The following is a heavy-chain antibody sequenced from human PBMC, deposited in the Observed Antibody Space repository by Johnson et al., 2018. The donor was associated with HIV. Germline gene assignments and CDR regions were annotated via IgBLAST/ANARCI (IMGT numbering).Heavy chain of an antibody. CDR1: GFSFSDYF. V-gene: IGHV3-11*04. CDR3: AKTTRGNWGSCFDI. CDR2: ISSSGTTI. Sequence: QVQLVESGGGLVQPGGSLRLSCAASGFSFSDYFMSWIRQAPGKGLECISYISSSGTTIYYTDSVKGRFTISRDNAKNSLYLQLYSLRAEDTSLYYCAKTTRGNWGSCFDIWGRGTMVTVSS. D-gene: IGHD7-27*01. J-gene: IGHJ3*02.